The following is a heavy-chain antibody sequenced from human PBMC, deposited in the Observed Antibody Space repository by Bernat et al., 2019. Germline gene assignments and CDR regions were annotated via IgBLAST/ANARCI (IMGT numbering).Heavy chain of an antibody. Sequence: QVQLVESGGGVVQPGRSLRLSCVASGFPFSTYAIHWVRQAPGKGLEWVAVISYDGSNKYYADSVKGRFTISRDNSKNTLYLQMNSLRAEDTAVYYCARDQGQLWPARKSNYYYYGMDVWGQGTTVTVSS. V-gene: IGHV3-30-3*01. CDR3: ARDQGQLWPARKSNYYYYGMDV. D-gene: IGHD5-18*01. J-gene: IGHJ6*02. CDR1: GFPFSTYA. CDR2: ISYDGSNK.